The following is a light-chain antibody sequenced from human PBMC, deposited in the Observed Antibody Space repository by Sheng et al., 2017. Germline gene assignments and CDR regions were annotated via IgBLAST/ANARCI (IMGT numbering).Light chain of an antibody. CDR1: SSNIGSDY. CDR3: GTWDNSLSGVV. Sequence: QSVLTQPPSVSAAPGQKVTISCSGSSSNIGSDYVYWYQHLPGTAPKVLIYETNKRPSGIPDRFSGSKSGTSATLGITGLQTGDEADYYCGTWDNSLSGVVFGGGTKLTVL. CDR2: ETN. V-gene: IGLV1-51*02. J-gene: IGLJ2*01.